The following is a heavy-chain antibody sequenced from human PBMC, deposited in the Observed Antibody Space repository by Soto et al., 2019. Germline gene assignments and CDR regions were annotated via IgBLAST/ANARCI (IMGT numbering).Heavy chain of an antibody. CDR3: ARSEILWFGEFLTFDP. CDR1: GGSVSSGGYY. CDR2: IYYSGST. V-gene: IGHV4-61*08. Sequence: SETLSLTCTVSGGSVSSGGYYWSWIRQPPGKGLEWIGYIYYSGSTNYNPSLKSRVTISVDTSKNQFSLKLSSVTAADTAVYYCARSEILWFGEFLTFDPWGQGTLVTVPS. D-gene: IGHD3-10*01. J-gene: IGHJ5*02.